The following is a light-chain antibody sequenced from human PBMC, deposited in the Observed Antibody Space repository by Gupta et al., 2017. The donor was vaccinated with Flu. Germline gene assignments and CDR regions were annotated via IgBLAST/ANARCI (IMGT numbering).Light chain of an antibody. CDR3: QQYYSTPLT. J-gene: IGKJ4*01. CDR1: QSVLYSSNNKIY. V-gene: IGKV4-1*01. CDR2: WAS. Sequence: SLGERATINCKSSQSVLYSSNNKIYLAWYQQKPGQPPKLLIYWASTRESGVPDRFSGSGSGTDFTLTISSLQAEDVAVYYCQQYYSTPLTFGGGTKVEIK.